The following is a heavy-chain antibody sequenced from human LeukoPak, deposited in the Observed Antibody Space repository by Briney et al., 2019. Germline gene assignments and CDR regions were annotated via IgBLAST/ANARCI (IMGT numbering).Heavy chain of an antibody. J-gene: IGHJ4*02. V-gene: IGHV3-74*01. CDR2: INSDGSST. CDR3: ARDLNWNFDY. CDR1: GFTFSSYW. Sequence: PGGSLRLSCAASGFTFSSYWMHWVRQAPGKWLVWVSRINSDGSSTSYADSVKGRFTISRDNAKNTLYLQMNSLRAEDTAVYYCARDLNWNFDYWGQGTLVTVSS. D-gene: IGHD1-1*01.